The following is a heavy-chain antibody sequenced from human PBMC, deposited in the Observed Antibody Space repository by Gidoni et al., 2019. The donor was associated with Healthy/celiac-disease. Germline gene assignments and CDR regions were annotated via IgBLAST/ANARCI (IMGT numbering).Heavy chain of an antibody. J-gene: IGHJ4*02. D-gene: IGHD4-17*01. CDR3: AKAGWSGDYGW. CDR2: ISGSGGST. V-gene: IGHV3-23*01. CDR1: GFTFSRYA. Sequence: EGKLLESGGGLVQPGGSLRLSWAASGFTFSRYAMSWVRQAPGKGLEWVSAISGSGGSTYYADSVKGRFTISRDNSKNTLYLQMNSLRAEDTAVYYCAKAGWSGDYGWWSQGTLVTVSS.